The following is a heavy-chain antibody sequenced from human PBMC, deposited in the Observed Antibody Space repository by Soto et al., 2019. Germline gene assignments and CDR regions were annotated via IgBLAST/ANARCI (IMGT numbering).Heavy chain of an antibody. Sequence: GGSLRLSCAASGFTFDDYAMHWVRQAPGKGLEWVSLISGDGGSTYYADSVKGRFTISRDNSKNSLYLQMNSLRTEDTALYYCAKDIENVYYYGSGGYYYYGMDVWGQGTTVTVSS. J-gene: IGHJ6*02. CDR2: ISGDGGST. CDR3: AKDIENVYYYGSGGYYYYGMDV. V-gene: IGHV3-43*02. CDR1: GFTFDDYA. D-gene: IGHD3-10*01.